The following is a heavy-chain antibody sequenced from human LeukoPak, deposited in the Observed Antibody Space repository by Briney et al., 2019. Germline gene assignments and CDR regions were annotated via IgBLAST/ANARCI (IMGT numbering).Heavy chain of an antibody. CDR2: ISSSSSYI. CDR3: ARDPLYTDAFDI. V-gene: IGHV3-21*01. D-gene: IGHD3-16*01. J-gene: IGHJ3*02. CDR1: GFTFSSYS. Sequence: GGSLRLSCAASGFTFSSYSMNWVRQAPGKGLEWVSSISSSSSYIYYADSVKGRFTISRDNAKNSLYLQMNGLRAEDTAVYYCARDPLYTDAFDIWGQGTMVTVSS.